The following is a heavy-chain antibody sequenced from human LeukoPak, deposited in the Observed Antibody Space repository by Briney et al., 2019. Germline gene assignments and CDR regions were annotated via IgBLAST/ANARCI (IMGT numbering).Heavy chain of an antibody. CDR3: ARGSRALWFGELSYWYFDL. CDR1: GYTFTGYY. V-gene: IGHV1-2*02. Sequence: GASVKVSCKASGYTFTGYYMHWVRQAPGQGLEWMGWINPNSGGTNYAQKFQGRVTMTRDTSIGTAYMELSRLRPDDTAVYYCARGSRALWFGELSYWYFDLWGRGTLVTVSS. D-gene: IGHD3-10*01. J-gene: IGHJ2*01. CDR2: INPNSGGT.